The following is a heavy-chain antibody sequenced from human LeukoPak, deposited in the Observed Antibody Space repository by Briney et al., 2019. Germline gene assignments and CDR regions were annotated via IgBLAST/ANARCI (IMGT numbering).Heavy chain of an antibody. J-gene: IGHJ4*02. V-gene: IGHV4-59*08. CDR1: GGSITSSY. Sequence: SETLSLTCTVSGGSITSSYWSRLRQPPGKGLQWIGYFYYSGATNYNPSLKSRVTISVDTSKTQLSLKMTSMTAADTAVYYCARSNARDGYNFGYWGQGTLVTVSS. CDR2: FYYSGAT. D-gene: IGHD5-24*01. CDR3: ARSNARDGYNFGY.